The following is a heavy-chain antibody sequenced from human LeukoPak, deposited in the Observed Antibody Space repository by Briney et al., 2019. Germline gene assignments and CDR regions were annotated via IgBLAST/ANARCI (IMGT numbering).Heavy chain of an antibody. Sequence: SVKVSCKVSGGTFSSYAISWVRQAPGQGLEWMGGTIPIFGTANYAQKFQGRVTITADESTSTAYMELSSLRSEDTAVYYCARTAMVANYYYYYYMDVWGEGTTVTVSS. CDR2: TIPIFGTA. V-gene: IGHV1-69*13. CDR3: ARTAMVANYYYYYYMDV. CDR1: GGTFSSYA. D-gene: IGHD5-18*01. J-gene: IGHJ6*03.